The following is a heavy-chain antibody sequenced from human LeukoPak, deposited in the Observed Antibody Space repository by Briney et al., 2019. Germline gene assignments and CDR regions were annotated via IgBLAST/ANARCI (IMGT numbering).Heavy chain of an antibody. CDR2: IKSKTDGGTT. D-gene: IGHD2/OR15-2a*01. J-gene: IGHJ4*02. Sequence: GSLRLSCAVSGFTFNNAWMSWVRQAPGKGLEWVGRIKSKTDGGTTDYAAPVKGRFIISRDDSKNTLYLQMNSLKIEDTAVYYCTSFNFRGGYWGQGALVTVSS. CDR1: GFTFNNAW. V-gene: IGHV3-15*01. CDR3: TSFNFRGGY.